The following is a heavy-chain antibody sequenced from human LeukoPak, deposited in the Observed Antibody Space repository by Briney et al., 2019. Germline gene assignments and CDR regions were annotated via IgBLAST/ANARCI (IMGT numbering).Heavy chain of an antibody. CDR3: ARLGEPLNWGSGYYGMDV. CDR1: GGSISSGGYY. J-gene: IGHJ6*02. Sequence: SETLSLTCTVSGGSISSGGYYWSWIRQHPGKGLEWIGYIYYSGSTYYNPSLKSRITISVDTSKNQFSLKLSSVTAADTAMYYCARLGEPLNWGSGYYGMDVWGQGTTVTVSS. D-gene: IGHD7-27*01. V-gene: IGHV4-31*03. CDR2: IYYSGST.